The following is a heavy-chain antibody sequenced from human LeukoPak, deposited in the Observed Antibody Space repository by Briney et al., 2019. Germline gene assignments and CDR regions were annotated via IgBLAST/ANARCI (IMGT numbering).Heavy chain of an antibody. D-gene: IGHD3-3*01. J-gene: IGHJ4*02. Sequence: GGSLRLSCAASGFTAITNDITWVRQPPGKGLGWVSVLYSDGNTKYADSVQGRFTISRDNSKNTLYLQMNSLRAEDTAVYYCAKGDYDFWSGLPFFDYWGQGTLVTVSS. V-gene: IGHV3-53*01. CDR3: AKGDYDFWSGLPFFDY. CDR2: LYSDGNT. CDR1: GFTAITND.